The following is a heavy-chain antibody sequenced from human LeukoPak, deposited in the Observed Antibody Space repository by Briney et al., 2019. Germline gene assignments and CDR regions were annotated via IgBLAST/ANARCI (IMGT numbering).Heavy chain of an antibody. CDR3: ARNREYGDEYRFDY. CDR1: GGTFTSYA. CDR2: IIPIFGTA. Sequence: GSSLKISCKASGGTFTSYAISWVRHAPGQGLEWMGGIIPIFGTANYAQKFQGRVTITAGESTSTAYMELSSLRSGDTAVYYCARNREYGDEYRFDYWGQGTLVTVSS. D-gene: IGHD4-17*01. V-gene: IGHV1-69*01. J-gene: IGHJ4*02.